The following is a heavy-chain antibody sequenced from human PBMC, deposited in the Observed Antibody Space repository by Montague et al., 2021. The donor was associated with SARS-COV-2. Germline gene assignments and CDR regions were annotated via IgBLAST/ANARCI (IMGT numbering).Heavy chain of an antibody. CDR3: ARVNRGYWQYASGLNWIDP. CDR1: GGSSSNFF. Sequence: SETLSLTCAVYGGSSSNFFWRWIRQSPGKGLEWIGEVSDSGGTTYNSFLKSRVLISRDMSRNQFSIQLRSVTAADTAVYYCARVNRGYWQYASGLNWIDPWGQGDPVIVSS. J-gene: IGHJ5*02. CDR2: VSDSGGT. D-gene: IGHD6-25*01. V-gene: IGHV4-34*01.